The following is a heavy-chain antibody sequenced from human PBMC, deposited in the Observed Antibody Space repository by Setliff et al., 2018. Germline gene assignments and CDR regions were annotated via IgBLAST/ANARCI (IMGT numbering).Heavy chain of an antibody. D-gene: IGHD3-3*01. J-gene: IGHJ3*02. CDR2: INVSGGSA. CDR1: GYTFTRYY. V-gene: IGHV1-46*01. Sequence: ASVKVSCKASGYTFTRYYMYWVRQAPGQGLEWMGIINVSGGSASYAQKFQGRVTMSLDRSRNQFSLRLTSVTASDTAVYYCASPRRDDLDTPFEPFDIWGHGTMVTVSS. CDR3: ASPRRDDLDTPFEPFDI.